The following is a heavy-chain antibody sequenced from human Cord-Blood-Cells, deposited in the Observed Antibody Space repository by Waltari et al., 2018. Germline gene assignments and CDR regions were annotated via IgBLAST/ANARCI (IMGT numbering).Heavy chain of an antibody. D-gene: IGHD6-13*01. V-gene: IGHV3-7*01. CDR2: IKQDGSEK. Sequence: EVQLVESGGGLVQPGGSLRLSCAASGFTFSSYWMSWVRRAPGKGLEWVANIKQDGSEKYYVDSVKGRFTISRDNAKNSLYLQMNSLRAEDTAVYYCARDLYSSSWLFDYWGQGTLVTVSS. CDR1: GFTFSSYW. J-gene: IGHJ4*02. CDR3: ARDLYSSSWLFDY.